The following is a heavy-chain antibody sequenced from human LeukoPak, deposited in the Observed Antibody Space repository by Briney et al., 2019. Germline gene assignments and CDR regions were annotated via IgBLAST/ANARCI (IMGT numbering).Heavy chain of an antibody. CDR1: GYTFTGYY. J-gene: IGHJ4*02. CDR3: ASRTGAHVGRFDY. CDR2: INPNSGGT. Sequence: ASVKVSCKASGYTFTGYYMHWVRQAPGQGLEWMGWINPNSGGTNYAQKFQGRVTMTRDTSISTAYMELSRLRSDDTAVYYCASRTGAHVGRFDYWGQGTLVTVSS. V-gene: IGHV1-2*02.